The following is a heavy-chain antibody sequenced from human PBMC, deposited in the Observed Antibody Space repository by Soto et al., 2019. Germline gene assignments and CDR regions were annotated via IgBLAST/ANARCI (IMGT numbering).Heavy chain of an antibody. Sequence: PGGSLILSCAASGFTFSSYCMHWVRQAPGKGLEWVAVISYDGSNKYYADSVKGRFTISRDNSKNTLYLQMNSLRAEDTAVYYCAKDYGDYPGYYYYGMDVWGQGTTVTVSS. CDR3: AKDYGDYPGYYYYGMDV. D-gene: IGHD4-17*01. J-gene: IGHJ6*02. V-gene: IGHV3-30*18. CDR2: ISYDGSNK. CDR1: GFTFSSYC.